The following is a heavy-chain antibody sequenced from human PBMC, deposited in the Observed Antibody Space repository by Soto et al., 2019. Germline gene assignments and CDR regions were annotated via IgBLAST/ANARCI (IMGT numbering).Heavy chain of an antibody. J-gene: IGHJ6*04. CDR1: GFTFSSYA. V-gene: IGHV3-64*01. CDR3: ARAIDTKTRIFDGIMDV. D-gene: IGHD2-15*01. Sequence: GGSLRLSCAASGFTFSSYAMHWVRQAPGKGLEYVSAISSNGGSTYYANSVKGRFTISRDNSKNTLYLQMGSLRAEDMAVYYCARAIDTKTRIFDGIMDVWGKGTTVTVSS. CDR2: ISSNGGST.